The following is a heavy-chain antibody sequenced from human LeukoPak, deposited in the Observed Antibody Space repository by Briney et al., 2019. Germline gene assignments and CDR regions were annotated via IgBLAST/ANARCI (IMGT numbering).Heavy chain of an antibody. V-gene: IGHV1-69*01. CDR3: ARFGSGHRFDP. Sequence: SVKVSCKASGGTFSSYAISWVRQAPGQGLEGMGGIIPIFGTANYAQKFQGRVTITADESTSTAYMELSSLRSEGTAVYYCARFGSGHRFDPWGQGTQVTVSS. J-gene: IGHJ5*02. CDR2: IIPIFGTA. D-gene: IGHD3-3*01. CDR1: GGTFSSYA.